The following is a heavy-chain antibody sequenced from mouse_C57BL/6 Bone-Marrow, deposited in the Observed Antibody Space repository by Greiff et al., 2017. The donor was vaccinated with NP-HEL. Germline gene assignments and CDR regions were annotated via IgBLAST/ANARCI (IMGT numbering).Heavy chain of an antibody. CDR3: ASPRDWYFDV. CDR1: GFSLTSYG. Sequence: VQLQESGPGLVQPSQSLSITCTVSGFSLTSYGVHWVRQSPGKGLEWLGVIWSGGSTDYNAAFISRLSISKDNSKSQVFFKMNSLQADDTAIYYCASPRDWYFDVWGTGTTVTVSS. CDR2: IWSGGST. V-gene: IGHV2-2*01. J-gene: IGHJ1*03.